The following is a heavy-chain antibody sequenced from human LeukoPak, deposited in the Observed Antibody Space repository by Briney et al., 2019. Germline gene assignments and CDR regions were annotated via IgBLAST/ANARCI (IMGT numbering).Heavy chain of an antibody. CDR1: GFTFSSYG. CDR2: IWYDGSNK. D-gene: IGHD1-26*01. CDR3: ARDGGIVGAIDY. J-gene: IGHJ4*02. V-gene: IGHV3-33*01. Sequence: GRSLRLSCAASGFTFSSYGMPWVRQAPGKGLEWVAVIWYDGSNKYYADSVKGRFTISRDNSKNTLYLQMNSLRAEDTAVYYCARDGGIVGAIDYWGQGTLVTVSS.